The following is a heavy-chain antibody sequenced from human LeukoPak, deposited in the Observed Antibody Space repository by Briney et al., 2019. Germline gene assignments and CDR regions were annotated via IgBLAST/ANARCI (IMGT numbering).Heavy chain of an antibody. D-gene: IGHD6-19*01. Sequence: ASVKVSCKASGYTFTSYYMHWVRQAPGQGLEWMGIINPSSSNTNYAQKFQGRVTMTRDMSTSTVYMELSSLRSEDTAVYYCARSYFYSSGWYDYWGQGTLVTVSS. CDR2: INPSSSNT. J-gene: IGHJ4*02. V-gene: IGHV1-46*01. CDR1: GYTFTSYY. CDR3: ARSYFYSSGWYDY.